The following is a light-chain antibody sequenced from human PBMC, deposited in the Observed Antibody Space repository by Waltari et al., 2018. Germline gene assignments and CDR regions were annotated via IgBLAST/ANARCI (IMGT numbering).Light chain of an antibody. CDR2: AAS. CDR3: QQSYSTPREAWIT. CDR1: QSISSY. V-gene: IGKV1-39*01. J-gene: IGKJ3*01. Sequence: DIQMTQSPSSLSASVGDRVTITCRASQSISSYLNWYQQKPGKAPKLLIYAASSLQSGVHSRCSGSGSGTDFTLTISSLQPEDFATYYCQQSYSTPREAWITFGPGTKVDIK.